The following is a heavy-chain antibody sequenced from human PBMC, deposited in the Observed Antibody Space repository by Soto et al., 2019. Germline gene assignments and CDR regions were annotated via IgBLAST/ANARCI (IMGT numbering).Heavy chain of an antibody. CDR2: ISYDGSNK. J-gene: IGHJ6*02. D-gene: IGHD6-19*01. Sequence: GGSLRLSCAASGFTFSSYGMHWVRQAPGKGLEWVAVISYDGSNKYYADSVKGRFTISRDNSKNTLYLQMNSLRAEDTAVYYCAKDQAVAGFYYYYYGMGVWGQGTTVTVSS. CDR3: AKDQAVAGFYYYYYGMGV. CDR1: GFTFSSYG. V-gene: IGHV3-30*18.